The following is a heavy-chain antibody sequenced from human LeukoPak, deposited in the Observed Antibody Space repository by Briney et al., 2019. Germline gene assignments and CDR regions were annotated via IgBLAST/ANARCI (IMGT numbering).Heavy chain of an antibody. CDR3: ARESIGLRYFDWSNYGMDV. CDR2: ISYDGSNK. Sequence: GRSLRLSCAASGFTFSSYAMHWVRQAPGKGLEWVAVISYDGSNKYYADSVKGRFTISRDNSKNTLYLQMNSLRAEDTAVYYCARESIGLRYFDWSNYGMDVWGQGTTVPVSS. J-gene: IGHJ6*02. D-gene: IGHD3-9*01. CDR1: GFTFSSYA. V-gene: IGHV3-30*04.